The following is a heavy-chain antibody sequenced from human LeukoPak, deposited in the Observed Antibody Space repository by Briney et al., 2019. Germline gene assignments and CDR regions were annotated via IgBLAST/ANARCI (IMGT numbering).Heavy chain of an antibody. Sequence: SETLSLTCTVSGGSITPYYWSWLRQPPGTGLEWIGYVSYSGSTHYNPSLESRVTISVDTSKNQFSLKLSSVTAADTTMYYCARSPTFYYDTGGYSLWYFDLWGRGTLVTVSS. CDR2: VSYSGST. CDR3: ARSPTFYYDTGGYSLWYFDL. V-gene: IGHV4-59*01. CDR1: GGSITPYY. J-gene: IGHJ2*01. D-gene: IGHD3-22*01.